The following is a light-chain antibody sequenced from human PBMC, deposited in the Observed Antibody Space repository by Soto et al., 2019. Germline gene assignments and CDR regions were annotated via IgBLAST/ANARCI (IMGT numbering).Light chain of an antibody. J-gene: IGKJ4*01. CDR3: QQYDDLLS. V-gene: IGKV1-33*01. Sequence: DIQMTQSPSSLSASVGDRVTITCQASQDIAKYLNWYQQKPGNAPKLLFYDASELHAGVPSRFSGSGSGADFTFTISSVKPEDFATYYYQQYDDLLSFGGGTKVEIK. CDR2: DAS. CDR1: QDIAKY.